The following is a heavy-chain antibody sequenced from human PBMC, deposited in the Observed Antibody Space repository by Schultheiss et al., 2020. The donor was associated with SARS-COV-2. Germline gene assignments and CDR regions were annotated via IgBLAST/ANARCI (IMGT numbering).Heavy chain of an antibody. CDR3: ARDRYYYGSGKTRFDP. Sequence: SQTLSLTCTVSGGSISSGAYYWSWIRQHPGKGLEWIGRIYTSGSTNYNPSLKSRVTMSVDTSKNQFSLKLSSVTAADTAVYYCARDRYYYGSGKTRFDPWGQGTLVTVSS. CDR2: IYTSGST. D-gene: IGHD3-10*01. CDR1: GGSISSGAYY. V-gene: IGHV4-61*02. J-gene: IGHJ5*02.